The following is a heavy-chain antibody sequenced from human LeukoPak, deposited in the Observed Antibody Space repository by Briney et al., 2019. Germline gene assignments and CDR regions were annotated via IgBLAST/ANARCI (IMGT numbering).Heavy chain of an antibody. J-gene: IGHJ6*03. V-gene: IGHV4-4*07. Sequence: SETLSLTCTVSGGSISSYYWSWIRQPAGKGLEWIGRIYTSGSTNYNPSLKSRVTMSVDTSKNQFSLKLSSVTAADTAVYYCARGRGYSYGLGPSYYYMDVWGKGTTVTISS. D-gene: IGHD5-18*01. CDR2: IYTSGST. CDR1: GGSISSYY. CDR3: ARGRGYSYGLGPSYYYMDV.